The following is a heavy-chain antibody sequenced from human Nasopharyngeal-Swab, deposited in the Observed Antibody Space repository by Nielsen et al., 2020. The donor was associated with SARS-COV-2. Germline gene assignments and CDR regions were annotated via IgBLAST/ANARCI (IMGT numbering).Heavy chain of an antibody. J-gene: IGHJ6*03. V-gene: IGHV3-21*01. D-gene: IGHD1-1*01. CDR1: GFTFSSYS. Sequence: GGSLRLSCAASGFTFSSYSMNWVRQAPGKGLEWVSSISSSSSYIYYADSVKGRFTISRDNAKNSLYLQMNSLRAEDTAVYYCAEPTGTPLYYYMDVWGRGTTVTVSS. CDR2: ISSSSSYI. CDR3: AEPTGTPLYYYMDV.